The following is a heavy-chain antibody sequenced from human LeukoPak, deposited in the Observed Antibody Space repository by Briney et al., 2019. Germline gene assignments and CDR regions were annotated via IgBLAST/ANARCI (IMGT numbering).Heavy chain of an antibody. D-gene: IGHD2/OR15-2a*01. CDR3: ARHALSPRFYYGMDV. J-gene: IGHJ6*01. Sequence: SETLSLTCTVSGGSISSGGYYWSWIRQHPGKGLEWIGYICYSGSTYYNPSLKSRVTISVDTSKNQFSLKLSSVTAADTAVYYCARHALSPRFYYGMDVWGLGTTVTVSS. CDR2: ICYSGST. V-gene: IGHV4-31*03. CDR1: GGSISSGGYY.